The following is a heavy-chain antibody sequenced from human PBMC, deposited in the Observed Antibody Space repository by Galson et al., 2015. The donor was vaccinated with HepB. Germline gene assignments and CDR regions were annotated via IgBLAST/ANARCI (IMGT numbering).Heavy chain of an antibody. CDR2: ISSNGGST. D-gene: IGHD2-15*01. Sequence: SLRLSCAASGFTFSSYAMHWVRQAPGKGLEYVSAISSNGGSTYYADSVKGRFTISRDNSKNTLYLQMSSLRAEDTAVYYCVKDGLGYCSGGSCSGSYFDYWGQGTLVTVSS. J-gene: IGHJ4*02. V-gene: IGHV3-64D*06. CDR3: VKDGLGYCSGGSCSGSYFDY. CDR1: GFTFSSYA.